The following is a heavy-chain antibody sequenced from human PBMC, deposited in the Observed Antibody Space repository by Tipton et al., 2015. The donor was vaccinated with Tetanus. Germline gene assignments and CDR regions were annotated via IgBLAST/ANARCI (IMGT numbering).Heavy chain of an antibody. CDR3: ARGDYYGSGTYDV. CDR1: GGSLRSGDYQ. CDR2: ISPSGRT. V-gene: IGHV4-61*08. D-gene: IGHD3-10*01. J-gene: IGHJ6*02. Sequence: TLSLTCSVSGGSLRSGDYQWNWIRQPPGKGLEWLAYISPSGRTNSNYSLKSRVTLSLDTTKKQVSLKLSSVTAADTAVYYCARGDYYGSGTYDVWGQGTTVTVPS.